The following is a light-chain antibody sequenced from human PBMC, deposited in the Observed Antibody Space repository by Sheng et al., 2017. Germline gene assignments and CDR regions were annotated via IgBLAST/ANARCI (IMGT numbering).Light chain of an antibody. Sequence: EIVLTQSPGTLSVSPGERATLSCRASQSVSSNLAWYQQKPGQAPRLLIYAASNRASGIPDRISGSGSGTDFTLTISRLESEDYAVYFCQQYGISPNTFGGGTKVEI. V-gene: IGKV3-20*01. CDR3: QQYGISPNT. J-gene: IGKJ4*01. CDR1: QSVSSN. CDR2: AAS.